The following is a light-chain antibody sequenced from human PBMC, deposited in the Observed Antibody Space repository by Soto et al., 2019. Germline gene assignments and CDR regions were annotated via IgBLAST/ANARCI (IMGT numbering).Light chain of an antibody. Sequence: QSALTQPASVSGSPGQSITISCTGTSSDVGAYNYVSWYQQHPGKAPKLMIYEVSYRPSGVSDRFSGSRSGNTASLTISGLQAEDESDYYCLSYAGNSIWLFGGGTKLTVL. CDR3: LSYAGNSIWL. J-gene: IGLJ2*01. V-gene: IGLV2-14*01. CDR1: SSDVGAYNY. CDR2: EVS.